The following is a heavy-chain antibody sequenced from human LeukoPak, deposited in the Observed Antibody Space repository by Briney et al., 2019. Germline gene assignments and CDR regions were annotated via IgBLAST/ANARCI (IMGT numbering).Heavy chain of an antibody. CDR1: GFTFSSYA. V-gene: IGHV3-30-3*01. J-gene: IGHJ3*02. CDR2: ISYDGSNK. Sequence: PGGSLRLSCAASGFTFSSYAMHWVRQAPGKGLEWVAVISYDGSNKYYADSVKGRFTISRDNAKNSLYLQMNSLRAEDTAVYYCARVHCSSTSCYAFDIWGQGTMVTVSS. CDR3: ARVHCSSTSCYAFDI. D-gene: IGHD2-2*01.